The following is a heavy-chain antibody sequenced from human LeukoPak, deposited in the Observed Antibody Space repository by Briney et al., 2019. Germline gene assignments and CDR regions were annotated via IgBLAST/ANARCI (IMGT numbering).Heavy chain of an antibody. CDR1: GFTFSSYA. Sequence: GGSLRLSCAASGFTFSSYAMSWVRQAPGKGLEWVSAISDIGAATDYADSVKGRLTISRDNSKNTLYLQMNSLRAEDTAVYYCAKRSCSGGSCNFDYWGQGTLVTVSS. CDR2: ISDIGAAT. CDR3: AKRSCSGGSCNFDY. J-gene: IGHJ4*02. D-gene: IGHD2-15*01. V-gene: IGHV3-23*01.